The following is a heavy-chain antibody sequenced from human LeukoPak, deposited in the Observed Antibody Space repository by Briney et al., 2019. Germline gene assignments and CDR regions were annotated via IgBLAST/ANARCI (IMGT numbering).Heavy chain of an antibody. D-gene: IGHD2-15*01. J-gene: IGHJ3*02. CDR1: GFTFSSYW. CDR2: ISPDGSST. Sequence: GGSLTLSCAASGFTFSSYWMHWVRQAPGKGLVWVSRISPDGSSTSYADSVKGRFTISRDSAKNTLYLQMNSLRAEDTAVYYCARAGDRSGPNDDSFDIWGQGTMVTVSS. V-gene: IGHV3-74*01. CDR3: ARAGDRSGPNDDSFDI.